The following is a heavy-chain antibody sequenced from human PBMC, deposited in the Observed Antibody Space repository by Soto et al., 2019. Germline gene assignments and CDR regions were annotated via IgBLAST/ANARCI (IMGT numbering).Heavy chain of an antibody. V-gene: IGHV4-34*01. CDR1: GGSFSGYY. Sequence: QVQLQQWGAGLLKPSETLSLTCAVYGGSFSGYYWSWIRQPPGKGLEWIGEINHSGSTNYNQSLKSRVTISVDTSKNQFSLKLSSVTAADTAVYYCARGIAARFRLDYWGQGTLVTVSS. CDR3: ARGIAARFRLDY. J-gene: IGHJ4*02. D-gene: IGHD6-6*01. CDR2: INHSGST.